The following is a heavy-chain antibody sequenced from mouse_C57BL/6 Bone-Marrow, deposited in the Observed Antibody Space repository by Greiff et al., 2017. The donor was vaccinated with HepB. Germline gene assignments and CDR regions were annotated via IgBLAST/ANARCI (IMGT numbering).Heavy chain of an antibody. CDR2: IYPGDGDT. CDR3: ANKEYFDV. J-gene: IGHJ1*03. V-gene: IGHV1-82*01. CDR1: GYAFSSSW. Sequence: VQLQQSGPALVKPGASVKISCKASGYAFSSSWMNWVKQRPGKGLEWIGRIYPGDGDTNYNGKFKGKATLTADKSSSTAYMQLSSLTSEDSAVYFCANKEYFDVWGTGTTVTVSS.